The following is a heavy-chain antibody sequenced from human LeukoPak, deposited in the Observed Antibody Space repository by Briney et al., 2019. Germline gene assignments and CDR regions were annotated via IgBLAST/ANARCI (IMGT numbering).Heavy chain of an antibody. V-gene: IGHV3-7*01. Sequence: GGSLRLSCAASGFPFDVQTMSWVRQAPGKGLDWVASLREDGREIHYVDSVKGRFTISRDNPKNSLYLQMNSLKAEDTAVYYWVRGGATRGRFEKWGQGTLVTVSP. D-gene: IGHD1-26*01. CDR2: LREDGREI. CDR1: GFPFDVQT. J-gene: IGHJ4*02. CDR3: VRGGATRGRFEK.